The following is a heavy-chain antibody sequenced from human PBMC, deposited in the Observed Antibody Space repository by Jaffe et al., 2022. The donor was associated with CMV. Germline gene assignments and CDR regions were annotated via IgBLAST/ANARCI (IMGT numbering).Heavy chain of an antibody. D-gene: IGHD4-17*01. V-gene: IGHV3-15*01. CDR1: GFTFSNAW. Sequence: EVQLVESGGGLVKPGGSLRLSCAASGFTFSNAWMSWVRQAPGKGLEWVGRIKSKTDGGTTDYAAPVKGRFTISRDDSKNTLYLQMNSLKTEDTAVYYCTTDYPPSGLNYGAQPLDYWGQGTLVTVSS. CDR2: IKSKTDGGTT. CDR3: TTDYPPSGLNYGAQPLDY. J-gene: IGHJ4*02.